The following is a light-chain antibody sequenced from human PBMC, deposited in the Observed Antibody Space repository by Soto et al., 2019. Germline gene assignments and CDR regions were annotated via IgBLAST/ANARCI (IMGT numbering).Light chain of an antibody. CDR1: NSNIGSNF. CDR3: AVWDDSLHRDV. CDR2: TNN. Sequence: QSVLTQPPSASGTPGQRLSIACSGTNSNIGSNFVNWYRQLPGTAPKLLVHTNNQRPSGVPDRFSGSKSGTSASLAISGLQSEDEGDYFCAVWDDSLHRDVFASGTKLTVL. J-gene: IGLJ1*01. V-gene: IGLV1-44*01.